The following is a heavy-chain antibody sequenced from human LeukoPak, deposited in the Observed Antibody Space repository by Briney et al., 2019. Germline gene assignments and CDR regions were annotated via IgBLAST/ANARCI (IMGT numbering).Heavy chain of an antibody. CDR2: MNPNSGNT. Sequence: ASVKVSCXASGYTFTSYDINWVRQATGQGLEWMGWMNPNSGNTGYAQKFQGRVTMTRNTSISTAYMELSSQRSEDTAVYYCARGPWVELRRAAFDIWGQGTMVTVSS. J-gene: IGHJ3*02. D-gene: IGHD1-7*01. CDR1: GYTFTSYD. CDR3: ARGPWVELRRAAFDI. V-gene: IGHV1-8*01.